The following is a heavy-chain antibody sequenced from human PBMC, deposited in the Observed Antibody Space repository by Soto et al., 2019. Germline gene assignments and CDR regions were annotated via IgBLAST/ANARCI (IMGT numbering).Heavy chain of an antibody. CDR3: ARASVVVTAITVYWYFDL. CDR1: GGSISSGVYS. CDR2: IYHSGST. D-gene: IGHD2-21*02. Sequence: SETLSRTCAVSGGSISSGVYSWIWIRQPPGKVLEWIGYIYHSGSTYYNPSLKSRVTISVDRSKNQFSLKLSSVTAADTAVYYCARASVVVTAITVYWYFDLWGRGTLVTVSS. J-gene: IGHJ2*01. V-gene: IGHV4-30-2*01.